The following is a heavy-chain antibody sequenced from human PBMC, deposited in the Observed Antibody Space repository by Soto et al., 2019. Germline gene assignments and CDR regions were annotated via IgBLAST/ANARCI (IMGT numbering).Heavy chain of an antibody. Sequence: QVQLQQWGAGLLKPSETLSLTCAVYGGSFSGYYWTWIRQPPGTGLEWIGEINHSGSTNYNPSLKIRVTLSVDTSKNQFFLKLTSVTAADTAVYYCARDKITGLFDYWGQGTLVTVSS. CDR2: INHSGST. CDR1: GGSFSGYY. J-gene: IGHJ4*02. CDR3: ARDKITGLFDY. V-gene: IGHV4-34*01. D-gene: IGHD2-8*02.